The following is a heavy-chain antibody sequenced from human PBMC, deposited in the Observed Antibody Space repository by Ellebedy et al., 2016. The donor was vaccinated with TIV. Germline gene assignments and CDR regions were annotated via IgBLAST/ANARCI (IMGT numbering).Heavy chain of an antibody. CDR3: ARPGYCSSTSCSEDAFDI. J-gene: IGHJ3*02. CDR2: IYPGDSDT. CDR1: GYSFTSYW. Sequence: KVSCXGSGYSFTSYWIGWVRQMPGKGLEWMGIIYPGDSDTRYSPSFQGQVTISADKSISTAYLQWSSLKASDTAMYYCARPGYCSSTSCSEDAFDIWGQGTMVTVSS. V-gene: IGHV5-51*01. D-gene: IGHD2-2*01.